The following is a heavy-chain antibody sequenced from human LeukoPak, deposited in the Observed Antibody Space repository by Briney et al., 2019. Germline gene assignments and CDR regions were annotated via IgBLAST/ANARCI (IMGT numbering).Heavy chain of an antibody. CDR3: ARDASGSSTGLIDS. CDR2: ISTSSYYI. CDR1: GFTLRSYN. D-gene: IGHD1-26*01. V-gene: IGHV3-21*01. J-gene: IGHJ4*02. Sequence: PGGSLRLSCAASGFTLRSYNMHWVRQAPGKGLEWVSYISTSSYYIYYADSVKGRFTISRDDAKNSLFLQMNSLRAEDTAICYCARDASGSSTGLIDSWGQGTLVTVSS.